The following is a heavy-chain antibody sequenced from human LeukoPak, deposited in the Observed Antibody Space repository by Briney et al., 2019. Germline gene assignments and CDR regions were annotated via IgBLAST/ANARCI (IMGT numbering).Heavy chain of an antibody. CDR3: ARGGTGYQLPQIIYYFDY. CDR2: IIPIFGTA. J-gene: IGHJ4*02. CDR1: GGTFSSYA. D-gene: IGHD2-2*01. Sequence: SVKVSCKASGGTFSSYAISWVRQAPGQGLEWMGEIIPIFGTANYAQKFQGRVTITTDESTSTAYMELSSLRSEDTAVYYCARGGTGYQLPQIIYYFDYWGQGTLVTVSS. V-gene: IGHV1-69*05.